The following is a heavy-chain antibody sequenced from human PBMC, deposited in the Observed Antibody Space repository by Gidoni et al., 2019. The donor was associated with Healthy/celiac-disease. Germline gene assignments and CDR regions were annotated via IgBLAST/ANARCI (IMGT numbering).Heavy chain of an antibody. Sequence: QVQLVESGGGGGQPGRSRRLACAASGFTFSSYAMHWVRQAPGKGLECVAVISYDGSNKYYADSVKGRFTISRDNSKNTLYLQMNSLSAEDTAVYYCASLAGYSGYRWGQGTLVTVSS. CDR3: ASLAGYSGYR. CDR2: ISYDGSNK. J-gene: IGHJ4*02. V-gene: IGHV3-30*04. D-gene: IGHD6-13*01. CDR1: GFTFSSYA.